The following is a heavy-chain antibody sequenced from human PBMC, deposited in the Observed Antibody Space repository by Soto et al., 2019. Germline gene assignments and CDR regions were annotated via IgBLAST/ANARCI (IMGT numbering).Heavy chain of an antibody. Sequence: QVQLQGSGPRLVKPSETLSLTCNLSGGSFHNFYWLWIRQPPVKGLEWVGHVHYSGSTNYSPSLTWRATISLDTSKSQLTLKLRSVTAADTAMYFCARGVDYYATSGYFRFDSWGQGIPVTVSS. D-gene: IGHD3-16*01. CDR1: GGSFHNFY. V-gene: IGHV4-59*01. J-gene: IGHJ4*02. CDR2: VHYSGST. CDR3: ARGVDYYATSGYFRFDS.